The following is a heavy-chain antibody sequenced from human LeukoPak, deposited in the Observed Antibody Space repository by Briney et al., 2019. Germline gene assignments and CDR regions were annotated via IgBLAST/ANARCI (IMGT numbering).Heavy chain of an antibody. CDR3: ARGLTTGTTYNWFDP. CDR2: IYYSGST. CDR1: GGSISSGGYY. V-gene: IGHV4-31*03. Sequence: TSETLSLTCTVSGGSISSGGYYWSWLRQHPGKGLEWIGYIYYSGSTYYNPSLKSRVTISVDTSKNQFSLKLSSVTAADTAVYYCARGLTTGTTYNWFDPWGQGTLVTVSS. D-gene: IGHD1-1*01. J-gene: IGHJ5*02.